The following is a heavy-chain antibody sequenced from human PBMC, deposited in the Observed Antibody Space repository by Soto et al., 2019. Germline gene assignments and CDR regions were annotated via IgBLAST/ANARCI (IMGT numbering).Heavy chain of an antibody. CDR3: ARALCHLGAGSACPKFGLDF. V-gene: IGHV1-2*02. J-gene: IGHJ6*02. Sequence: ASVKVSCKASGYTFTGHYMHWVRQVSGKGLEYLGWLKSDNGGAYSAPKFQGRVTFTRDTSTTTAYMELSGLRSDDTAVYFCARALCHLGAGSACPKFGLDFWDQGTTVTV. D-gene: IGHD3-10*01. CDR2: LKSDNGGA. CDR1: GYTFTGHY.